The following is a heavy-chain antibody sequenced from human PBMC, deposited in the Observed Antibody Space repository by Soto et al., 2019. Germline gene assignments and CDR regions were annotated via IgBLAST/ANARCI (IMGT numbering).Heavy chain of an antibody. CDR1: GGTFSSYA. CDR2: IIPIFGTA. J-gene: IGHJ6*02. V-gene: IGHV1-69*13. D-gene: IGHD6-13*01. CDR3: ATTRYSRTGLDYYYYYGMDV. Sequence: SVKVSCKASGGTFSSYAISWVRQAPGQGLEWMGGIIPIFGTANYAQKFQGRVTITADESTSTAYMELSSLRSEDTAVYYCATTRYSRTGLDYYYYYGMDVWGQGSTVTVSS.